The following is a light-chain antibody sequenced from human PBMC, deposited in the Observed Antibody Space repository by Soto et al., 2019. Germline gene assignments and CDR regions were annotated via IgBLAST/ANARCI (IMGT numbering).Light chain of an antibody. J-gene: IGKJ3*01. Sequence: IVLTQSPGTLSLSPGERATLSCRASQGVSSNSLAWYQQKPGQAPRLLIYGASSRATGIPDRFSASGSGTDFTLTINRLVPENFAVYYCQQYGNSPRFTFGPGTKVEI. V-gene: IGKV3-20*01. CDR1: QGVSSNS. CDR2: GAS. CDR3: QQYGNSPRFT.